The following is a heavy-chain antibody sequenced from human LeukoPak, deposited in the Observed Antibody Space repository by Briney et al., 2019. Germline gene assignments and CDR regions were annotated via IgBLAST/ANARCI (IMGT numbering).Heavy chain of an antibody. CDR1: GYTFTDYY. V-gene: IGHV1-69-2*01. CDR2: VDPEDGET. Sequence: AASVKVSCKVSGYTFTDYYMHWVQQAPGKGLEWMGLVDPEDGETIYAEKFQGRATITADTSTDTAYMELSSLRSEDAAMYYCATRGYSGYDVDYWGQGTLVTVSS. D-gene: IGHD5-12*01. CDR3: ATRGYSGYDVDY. J-gene: IGHJ4*02.